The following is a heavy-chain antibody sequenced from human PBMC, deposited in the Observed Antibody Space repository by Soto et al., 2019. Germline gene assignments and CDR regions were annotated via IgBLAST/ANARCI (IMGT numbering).Heavy chain of an antibody. J-gene: IGHJ1*01. CDR1: GFTFSDYY. V-gene: IGHV3-11*01. Sequence: GSLRLSCAASGFTFSDYYMSWIRQAPEKGLEWVSYISISGYTIYYADSVKGRFTISRDNAKNSLYLQMNNLRAEDTAVYYCARGPYCSGGSCYSWPLFQHWGQGTLVTVSS. D-gene: IGHD2-15*01. CDR3: ARGPYCSGGSCYSWPLFQH. CDR2: ISISGYTI.